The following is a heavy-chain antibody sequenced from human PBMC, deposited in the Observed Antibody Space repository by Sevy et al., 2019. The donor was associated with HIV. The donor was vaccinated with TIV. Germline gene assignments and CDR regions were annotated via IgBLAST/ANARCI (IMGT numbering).Heavy chain of an antibody. CDR3: AKDRYCSGGNCPLDY. J-gene: IGHJ4*02. CDR1: GITLNTYA. Sequence: GGSLRLSCTASGITLNTYAMKWVRQAPGKGLEWVSGISDSGSYTYYADSVKGRFTISRDNTKNTVSPQMNSLRAEDTAVYYCAKDRYCSGGNCPLDYWGRGTLVTVSS. V-gene: IGHV3-23*01. D-gene: IGHD2-15*01. CDR2: ISDSGSYT.